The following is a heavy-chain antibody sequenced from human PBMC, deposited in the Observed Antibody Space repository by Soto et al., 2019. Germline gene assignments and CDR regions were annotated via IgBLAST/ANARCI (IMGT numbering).Heavy chain of an antibody. J-gene: IGHJ4*02. Sequence: QVQLVESGGGVVQPGRSLRVSCAASGFIFSNYAMHWVRQAPGKGLEWVAVVSYDGNNQFYAESVKGRFTISRDSSKTTLYLQMNNLREEATAVYYCARDRVYYYDNSGYYNFDYWGQGTLVIVSS. D-gene: IGHD3-22*01. CDR1: GFIFSNYA. CDR2: VSYDGNNQ. V-gene: IGHV3-30-3*01. CDR3: ARDRVYYYDNSGYYNFDY.